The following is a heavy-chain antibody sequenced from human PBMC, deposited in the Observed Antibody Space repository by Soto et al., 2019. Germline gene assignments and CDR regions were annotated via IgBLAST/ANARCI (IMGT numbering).Heavy chain of an antibody. Sequence: PSETLSLTCTVSGGSISGHYWSWIRPPAGKGLEWIGRIYRSGNTNFNPSLKSRVTMSVDTSKNQFSLKLSSVTVADTAVYYCARDSQIWFDPWGQGTLVTVSS. V-gene: IGHV4-4*07. CDR1: GGSISGHY. CDR2: IYRSGNT. CDR3: ARDSQIWFDP. J-gene: IGHJ5*02.